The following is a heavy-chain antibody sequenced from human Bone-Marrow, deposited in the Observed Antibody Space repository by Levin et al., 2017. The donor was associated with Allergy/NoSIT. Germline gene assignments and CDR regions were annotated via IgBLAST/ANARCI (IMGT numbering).Heavy chain of an antibody. J-gene: IGHJ6*02. V-gene: IGHV1-2*06. CDR1: GDTFIGYY. Sequence: EASVKVSCKASGDTFIGYYMFWVRQAPGQGPEWMGRINPNSGVTNYAQKFQGRVTMTRDTSITTAYMELTSLTSDDTAIYYCAQEREYCSADNGRGMDVWGQGTTVTVSS. D-gene: IGHD2-15*01. CDR3: AQEREYCSADNGRGMDV. CDR2: INPNSGVT.